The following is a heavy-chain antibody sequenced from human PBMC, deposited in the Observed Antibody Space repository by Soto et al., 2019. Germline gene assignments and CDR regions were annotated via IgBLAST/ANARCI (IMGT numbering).Heavy chain of an antibody. CDR2: IYYSGST. CDR3: ARVGNYYDSSGYYGHRPEYGMDV. J-gene: IGHJ6*02. D-gene: IGHD3-22*01. CDR1: GGSISSGDYY. V-gene: IGHV4-30-4*01. Sequence: PSETLSLTCTVSGGSISSGDYYWSWIRQPPGKGLEWIGYIYYSGSTYYNPSLKSRVTISVDTSKNQFSLKLSSVTAADTAVYYCARVGNYYDSSGYYGHRPEYGMDVWGQGTTVTVSS.